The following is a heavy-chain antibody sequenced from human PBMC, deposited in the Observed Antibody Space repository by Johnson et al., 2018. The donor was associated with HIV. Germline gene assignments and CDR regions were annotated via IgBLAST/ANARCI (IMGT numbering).Heavy chain of an antibody. D-gene: IGHD2-21*01. CDR1: GFTFSIYG. J-gene: IGHJ3*02. V-gene: IGHV3-7*05. CDR2: IRQDGGEK. CDR3: ASSQRSGEGAFDI. Sequence: VQLVESGGGLVQPGGSLRLSCAASGFTFSIYGMTWVRQAPGKGLEWVATIRQDGGEKYFVDSVKGRFTISRDNAKNSLYLQMISLRVEDTAVYYCASSQRSGEGAFDIWGQGTMVTVSS.